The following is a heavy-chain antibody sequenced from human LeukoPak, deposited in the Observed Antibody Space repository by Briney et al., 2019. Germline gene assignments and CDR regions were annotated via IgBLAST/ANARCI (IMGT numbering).Heavy chain of an antibody. CDR2: ISAYNGNT. D-gene: IGHD3-16*01. CDR3: AREVLGLPFVY. V-gene: IGHV1-18*01. J-gene: IGHJ4*02. CDR1: GYTFTSYG. Sequence: GASVKVSCKASGYTFTSYGISWVRQAPGQGLEWMGWISAYNGNTNHAQKLQGRVTMTTDTSTTTAYMELRSLRSDDTAVYYCAREVLGLPFVYWGQGTLSPSPQ.